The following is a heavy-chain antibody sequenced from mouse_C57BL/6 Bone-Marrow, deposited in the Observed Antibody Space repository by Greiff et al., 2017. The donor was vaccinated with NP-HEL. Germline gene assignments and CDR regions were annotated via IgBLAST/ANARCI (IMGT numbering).Heavy chain of an antibody. CDR1: GYTFTDYE. Sequence: QVQLQQYGAELVRPGASVTLSCKASGYTFTDYEMHWVKQTPVHGLEWIGAIDPETGGTAYNQKFKGKAILTADKSSSTAYMELRSLTSEDSAVYYCTDMITEIRFAYWGQGTLVTVSA. D-gene: IGHD2-4*01. CDR3: TDMITEIRFAY. CDR2: IDPETGGT. V-gene: IGHV1-15*01. J-gene: IGHJ3*01.